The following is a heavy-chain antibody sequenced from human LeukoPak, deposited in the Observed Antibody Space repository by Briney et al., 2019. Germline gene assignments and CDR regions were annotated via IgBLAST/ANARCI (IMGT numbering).Heavy chain of an antibody. V-gene: IGHV3-23*01. Sequence: GGSLRRSCAVSGFTFSSYAMSLVRQAPGKGLEWVSAISGRGGSTYYADSVKGRFTISRDNSKNTLYLPMNSLRAEDTAVYYCAKGPGSWFPSHFDHWGQGTLVTVSS. CDR3: AKGPGSWFPSHFDH. J-gene: IGHJ4*02. D-gene: IGHD6-13*01. CDR2: ISGRGGST. CDR1: GFTFSSYA.